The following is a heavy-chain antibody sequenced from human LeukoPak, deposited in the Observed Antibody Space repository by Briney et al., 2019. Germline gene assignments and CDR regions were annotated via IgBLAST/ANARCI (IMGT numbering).Heavy chain of an antibody. CDR1: GGSISSSSYY. CDR3: TRHGELVAPFDY. J-gene: IGHJ4*02. Sequence: SETLSLTCTVSGGSISSSSYYWGWIRQPPGKGLEWIGSIYYSGSTYYNPSLKSRVTITVNTSKNQYSLKLSSVTAADTAVYYCTRHGELVAPFDYWGQGTLVTVSS. D-gene: IGHD5-12*01. V-gene: IGHV4-39*01. CDR2: IYYSGST.